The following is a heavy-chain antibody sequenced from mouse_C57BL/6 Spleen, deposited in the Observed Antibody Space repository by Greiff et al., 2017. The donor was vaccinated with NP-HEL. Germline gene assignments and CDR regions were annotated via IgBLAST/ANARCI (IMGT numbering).Heavy chain of an antibody. Sequence: LQQSGAELVRPGASVKMSCKASGYTFTSYNMHWVKQTPRQGLAWIGAIYPGNGDTSYNQKFKGKATLTLDKSSSTAYMQLSSLTSEDSSVYFCARQDDGYPYYAMDYWGQGTSVTVSS. CDR1: GYTFTSYN. V-gene: IGHV1-12*01. D-gene: IGHD2-3*01. CDR3: ARQDDGYPYYAMDY. J-gene: IGHJ4*01. CDR2: IYPGNGDT.